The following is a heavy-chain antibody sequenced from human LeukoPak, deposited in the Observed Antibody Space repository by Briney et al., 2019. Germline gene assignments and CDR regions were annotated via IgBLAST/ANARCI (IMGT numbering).Heavy chain of an antibody. Sequence: SETLSPTCAVYGGSFSGYYWSWIRQPPGKGLEWIGEINHSGSTNYNPSLKSRVTISVDTSKNQFSLKLSSVTAADTAVYYCATPSRDCGGDCYLDYWGQGTLVTVSS. D-gene: IGHD2-21*02. V-gene: IGHV4-34*01. J-gene: IGHJ4*02. CDR3: ATPSRDCGGDCYLDY. CDR1: GGSFSGYY. CDR2: INHSGST.